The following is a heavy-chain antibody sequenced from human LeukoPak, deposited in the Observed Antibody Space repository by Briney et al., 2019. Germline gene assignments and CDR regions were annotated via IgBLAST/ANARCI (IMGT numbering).Heavy chain of an antibody. CDR3: ARVAAAGSWFDP. CDR2: IIPIFGTA. Sequence: SVKVSCKASGGTFGSYAISWVRQAPGQGLEWMGGIIPIFGTANYAQKFQGRVTITADKSTSTAYMELSSLRSEDTAVYYCARVAAAGSWFDPWGQGTLVTVSS. CDR1: GGTFGSYA. D-gene: IGHD6-13*01. J-gene: IGHJ5*02. V-gene: IGHV1-69*06.